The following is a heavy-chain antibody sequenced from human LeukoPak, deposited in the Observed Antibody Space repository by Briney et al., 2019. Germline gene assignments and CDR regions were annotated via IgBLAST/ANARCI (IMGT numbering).Heavy chain of an antibody. CDR2: INPSGGST. V-gene: IGHV1-46*01. CDR3: ASSGIAVAGTWNAFDY. Sequence: ASVKVSCKASGYTFTSYYMHWVRQAPGQGLEWMGIINPSGGSTSYAQKFQGRVTMTRDTSTSTVYMELGSLRSEDTAVYYCASSGIAVAGTWNAFDYWGQGTLVTVSS. D-gene: IGHD6-19*01. J-gene: IGHJ4*02. CDR1: GYTFTSYY.